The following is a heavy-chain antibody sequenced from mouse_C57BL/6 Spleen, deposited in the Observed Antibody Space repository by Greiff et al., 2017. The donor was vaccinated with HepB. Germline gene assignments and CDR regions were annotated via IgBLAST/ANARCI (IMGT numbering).Heavy chain of an antibody. CDR3: AGRYYAMDY. Sequence: EVQGVESGPELVKPGASVKISCKASGYSFTGYYMNWVKQSPEKSLEWIGEINPSTGGTTYNQKFKAKSTMTVDKSSSTAYMQLKSLTSEDSAVYYCAGRYYAMDYWGQGTSVTVSS. CDR2: INPSTGGT. CDR1: GYSFTGYY. V-gene: IGHV1-42*01. J-gene: IGHJ4*01.